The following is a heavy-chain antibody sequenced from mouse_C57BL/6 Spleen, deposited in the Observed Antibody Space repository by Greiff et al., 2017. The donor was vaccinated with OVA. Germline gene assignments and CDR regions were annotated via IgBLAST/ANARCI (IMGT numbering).Heavy chain of an antibody. V-gene: IGHV1-64*01. CDR2: IHPNSGST. CDR1: GYTFTSYW. Sequence: QVQLQQPGAELVKPGASVKLSCKASGYTFTSYWMHWVKQRPGQGLEWIGMIHPNSGSTNYNEKFKSKATLTVDKSSSTAYMQLSSLTSEDSAVYYCARSLITTVVARGEYFDYWGQGTTLTVSS. J-gene: IGHJ2*01. CDR3: ARSLITTVVARGEYFDY. D-gene: IGHD1-1*01.